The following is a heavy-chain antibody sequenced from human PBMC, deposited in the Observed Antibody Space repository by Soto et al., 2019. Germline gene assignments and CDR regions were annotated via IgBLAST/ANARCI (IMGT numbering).Heavy chain of an antibody. D-gene: IGHD6-13*01. CDR1: GYTFTSYG. V-gene: IGHV1-18*01. Sequence: GASVKVSCKASGYTFTSYGISWVRQAPGQGLEWMGWISAYNGNTNYAQKLQGRVTMTTDTSTSTAYMELRSLRSDDTAVYYCARDSRRYSSSWSFFDIWGQGTMVTVS. J-gene: IGHJ3*02. CDR3: ARDSRRYSSSWSFFDI. CDR2: ISAYNGNT.